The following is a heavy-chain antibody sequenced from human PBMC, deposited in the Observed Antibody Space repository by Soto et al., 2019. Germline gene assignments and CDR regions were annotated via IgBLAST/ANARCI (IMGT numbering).Heavy chain of an antibody. V-gene: IGHV3-30*03. CDR2: ISYEGSNK. Sequence: QVQLVESGGGVVQPGRSLRLSCAASGFTFSSYGMHWVRPAPGKGLEWVAVISYEGSNKYYADSVKGRFTISRDNSKNTLYLVRNRPTAVYTGVYYCETDTASSIAACLPRKEKKYYYDYMDVWGKGTTVAVSS. D-gene: IGHD6-6*01. J-gene: IGHJ6*03. CDR3: ETDTASSIAACLPRKEKKYYYDYMDV. CDR1: GFTFSSYG.